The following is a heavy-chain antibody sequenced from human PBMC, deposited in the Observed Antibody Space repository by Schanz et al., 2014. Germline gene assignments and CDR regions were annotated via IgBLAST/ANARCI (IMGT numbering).Heavy chain of an antibody. V-gene: IGHV3-23*01. Sequence: EVQLLESGGGLVQPGGSLRLSCAASGFSFGTYAMSWVRQAPGKGLEWVSAISGSGGSTYYADSVKGRFAISRDNSKNALCLQMNRLRAEDTAVYYCTTDNGHFAFDFWGQGTMVTVSS. CDR2: ISGSGGST. J-gene: IGHJ3*01. CDR3: TTDNGHFAFDF. D-gene: IGHD2-8*01. CDR1: GFSFGTYA.